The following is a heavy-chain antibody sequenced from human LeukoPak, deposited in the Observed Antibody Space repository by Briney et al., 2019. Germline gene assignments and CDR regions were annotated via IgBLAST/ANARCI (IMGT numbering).Heavy chain of an antibody. Sequence: ASVKVSCKVSGYTLTELSMHWVRQAPGKGLEWMGGFDPEDGETIYAQKFQGRVTITADESTSTAYMELSSLRSEDTAVYYCAKGSSSGWYGIDYWGQGTLVTVSS. J-gene: IGHJ4*02. CDR1: GYTLTELS. CDR3: AKGSSSGWYGIDY. D-gene: IGHD6-19*01. V-gene: IGHV1-24*01. CDR2: FDPEDGET.